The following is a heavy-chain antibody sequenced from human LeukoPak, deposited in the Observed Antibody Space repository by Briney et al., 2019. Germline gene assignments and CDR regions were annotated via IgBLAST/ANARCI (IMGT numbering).Heavy chain of an antibody. J-gene: IGHJ4*02. CDR2: ISAYNGNT. V-gene: IGHV1-18*01. D-gene: IGHD3-16*01. CDR1: GYTFTSYG. Sequence: GASVKVSCKASGYTFTSYGISWVRQAPGQGLEWMGWISAYNGNTNYAQKLQGRVTMTTDTSTSTAYMELSRLRSDDTAVYYCARDADPDFLPQITFGIAGFDYWGQGTLVTVSS. CDR3: ARDADPDFLPQITFGIAGFDY.